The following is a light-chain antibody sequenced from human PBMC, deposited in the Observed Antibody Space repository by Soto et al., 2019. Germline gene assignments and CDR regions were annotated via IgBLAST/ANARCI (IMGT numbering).Light chain of an antibody. V-gene: IGLV2-14*01. CDR1: SSDIGGYNF. Sequence: SALTPPASVSGSPGQSITISCTGTSSDIGGYNFVSWYQQHPGKAPKLMIFDVRYRPSGVSNRFSGSKSGTTASLTISGLQAEDEADYYCSSYTSSSIVVFGGGTKLTVL. CDR2: DVR. J-gene: IGLJ2*01. CDR3: SSYTSSSIVV.